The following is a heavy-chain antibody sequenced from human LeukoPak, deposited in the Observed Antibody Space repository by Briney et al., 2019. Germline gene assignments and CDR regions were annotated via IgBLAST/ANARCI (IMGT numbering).Heavy chain of an antibody. CDR3: AKFANGYYGTFFDY. CDR2: ISDSGDNI. J-gene: IGHJ4*02. D-gene: IGHD3-3*01. CDR1: GFTFSTYW. V-gene: IGHV3-23*01. Sequence: GGSLRLSCAVSGFTFSTYWMSWVRQAPGKGLEWVSGISDSGDNIYDADSVKGRFTISRDNSRGTLYLQMDSLRGDDTAVYYCAKFANGYYGTFFDYWGQGFLVAVPS.